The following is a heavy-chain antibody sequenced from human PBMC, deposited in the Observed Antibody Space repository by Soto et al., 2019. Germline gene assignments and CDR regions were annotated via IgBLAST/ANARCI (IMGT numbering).Heavy chain of an antibody. CDR3: ARVQYGIVAGVNHGWFDP. Sequence: ASVKVSCKASGYTFTSYAMHWVRQAPGQRLEWMGWINAGNGNTKYSQKFQGRVTITRDTSASTAYMELSSLRSEDTAVYYCARVQYGIVAGVNHGWFDPWGQGTLVTVSS. CDR1: GYTFTSYA. V-gene: IGHV1-3*01. D-gene: IGHD6-13*01. CDR2: INAGNGNT. J-gene: IGHJ5*02.